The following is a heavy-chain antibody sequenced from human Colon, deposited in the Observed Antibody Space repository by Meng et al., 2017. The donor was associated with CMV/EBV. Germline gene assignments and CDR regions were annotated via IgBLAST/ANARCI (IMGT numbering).Heavy chain of an antibody. J-gene: IGHJ4*02. CDR1: GGTFSSYA. CDR2: IIPIFGTA. CDR3: ARDIDSAEGY. V-gene: IGHV1-69*01. Sequence: VQLVHAGAGVKKPGSSVQVSCKASGGTFSSYAISWVRQAPGQGLEWMGGIIPIFGTANYAQKFQGRVTITADESTSTAYMELSSLRSEDTAVYYCARDIDSAEGYWGQGTLVTVSS. D-gene: IGHD1-26*01.